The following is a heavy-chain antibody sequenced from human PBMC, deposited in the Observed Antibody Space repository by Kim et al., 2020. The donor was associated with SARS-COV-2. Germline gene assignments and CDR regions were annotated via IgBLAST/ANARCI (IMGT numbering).Heavy chain of an antibody. Sequence: GGSLRLSCAASGFTFSNAWMSWVRQAPGKGLEWVGRIKSKTDGGTTDYAAPVKGRFTISRDDSKNTLYLQMNSLKTEDTAVYYCTTLRNYYDSSGYSRGHGGIYYGMDVWGQGTTVTVSS. CDR3: TTLRNYYDSSGYSRGHGGIYYGMDV. J-gene: IGHJ6*02. V-gene: IGHV3-15*01. D-gene: IGHD3-22*01. CDR2: IKSKTDGGTT. CDR1: GFTFSNAW.